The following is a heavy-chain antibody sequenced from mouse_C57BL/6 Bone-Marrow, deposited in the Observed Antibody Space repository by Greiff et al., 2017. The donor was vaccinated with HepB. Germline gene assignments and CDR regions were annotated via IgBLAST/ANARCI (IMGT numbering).Heavy chain of an antibody. Sequence: VQLQQPGAELVMPGASVKLSCKASGYTFTSYWMHWVKQRPGQGLEWIGEIDPSDSYTNYNQKFKGKSTLTVDKSSSTAYMQLSSLTSEDSAVYYCARPSFGDAMDYWGQGTSVTVSS. J-gene: IGHJ4*01. D-gene: IGHD1-2*01. CDR2: IDPSDSYT. CDR3: ARPSFGDAMDY. V-gene: IGHV1-69*01. CDR1: GYTFTSYW.